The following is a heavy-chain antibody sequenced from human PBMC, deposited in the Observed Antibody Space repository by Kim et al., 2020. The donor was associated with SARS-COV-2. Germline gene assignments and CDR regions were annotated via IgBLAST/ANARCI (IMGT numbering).Heavy chain of an antibody. V-gene: IGHV3-23*01. CDR3: ATGRSSGKVDLFDP. J-gene: IGHJ5*02. CDR2: ITGSGVGT. Sequence: GGSLRLSCAASGYIFSSYDMTWVRQAPGQVLAWVSRITGSGVGTYYAVSVKGRFTISRDNSRNTVSLQMNTLTVDDTAVYYCATGRSSGKVDLFDPWGQGTLVTGAS. CDR1: GYIFSSYD. D-gene: IGHD5-12*01.